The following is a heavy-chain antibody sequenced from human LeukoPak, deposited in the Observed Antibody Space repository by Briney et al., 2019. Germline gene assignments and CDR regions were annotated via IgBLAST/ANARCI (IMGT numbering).Heavy chain of an antibody. CDR2: IIPIFGTA. CDR3: ARDLVGYGSSIYFDY. V-gene: IGHV1-69*13. D-gene: IGHD6-6*01. CDR1: GGTFSSYA. J-gene: IGHJ4*02. Sequence: ASVKVSCKASGGTFSSYAISWVRQAPGQGLEWMGGIIPIFGTANYAQKFQGRVTITADESTSTAYMELSSLRSEDTAVYYCARDLVGYGSSIYFDYWGQGTLVTVSS.